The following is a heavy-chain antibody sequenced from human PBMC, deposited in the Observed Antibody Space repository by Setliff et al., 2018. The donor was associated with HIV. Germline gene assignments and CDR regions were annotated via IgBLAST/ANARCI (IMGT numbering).Heavy chain of an antibody. CDR2: IYGNGNT. V-gene: IGHV4-4*09. CDR1: GGSISGHF. Sequence: SETLSLTCSVSGGSISGHFWSWIRQSPGKGLEWIGYIYGNGNTKYNRFLNSRATMSVDTSKNQFSLNLNSVTAADTAMYYCARLDSSIFGTIKPLHHFDYWGQGLMVTVSS. CDR3: ARLDSSIFGTIKPLHHFDY. D-gene: IGHD3-3*01. J-gene: IGHJ4*01.